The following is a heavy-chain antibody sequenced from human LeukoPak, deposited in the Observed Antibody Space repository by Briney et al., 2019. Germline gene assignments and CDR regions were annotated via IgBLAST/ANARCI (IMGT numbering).Heavy chain of an antibody. CDR1: GFTFSSYW. D-gene: IGHD1-26*01. CDR3: ARDKIVGATNFDY. CDR2: IKQDGSEK. Sequence: GGSLRLSCAASGFTFSSYWMSWVRQAPGKGLEWVANIKQDGSEKYYVDPVKGRFTISRDNAKNSLYLQMNSLRAEDTAVYYCARDKIVGATNFDYWGQGTLVTVSS. J-gene: IGHJ4*02. V-gene: IGHV3-7*01.